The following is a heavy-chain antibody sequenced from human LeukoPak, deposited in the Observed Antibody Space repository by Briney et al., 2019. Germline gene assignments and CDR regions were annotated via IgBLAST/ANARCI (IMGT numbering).Heavy chain of an antibody. V-gene: IGHV4-34*01. CDR3: ARTGEDGDYVKAFDI. Sequence: PSETLSLTCAVFDGSFSDYYWSWIRQPPGKGLEWIGEINHSGSTNYNPSLKSRVTISVDTSKNQFSLKLSSVTAADTAVYYCARTGEDGDYVKAFDIWGQGTMVTVSS. CDR1: DGSFSDYY. D-gene: IGHD4-17*01. J-gene: IGHJ3*02. CDR2: INHSGST.